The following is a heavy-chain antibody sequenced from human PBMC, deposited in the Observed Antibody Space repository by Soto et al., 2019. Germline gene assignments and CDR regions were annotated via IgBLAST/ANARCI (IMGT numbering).Heavy chain of an antibody. CDR1: GHSISDYY. D-gene: IGHD3-10*01. CDR3: ARARVDILREVVKYNRDV. J-gene: IGHJ6*02. CDR2: TYNRGRD. Sequence: PSESRSRTGDVAGHSISDYYWSWIRHSQRKVLEWLGYTYNRGRDNTNPSLQRRATISMDTSQNKLSLNLRSVTAADTAVYYCARARVDILREVVKYNRDVWGPGATVTVAS. V-gene: IGHV4-34*11.